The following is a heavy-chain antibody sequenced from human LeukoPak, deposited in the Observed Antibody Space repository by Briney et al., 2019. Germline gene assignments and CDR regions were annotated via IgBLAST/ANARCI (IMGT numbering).Heavy chain of an antibody. CDR3: TPPGSGYYLGGY. J-gene: IGHJ4*02. CDR1: GFTFSGST. D-gene: IGHD5-12*01. CDR2: IRNKANSYAT. Sequence: GGSLRLSCAASGFTFSGSTLHWVRQASGKGLEWVGSIRNKANSYATTYAASVKGRFTISRDDSKNTSYLQMNSLKTEDTAVYYCTPPGSGYYLGGYWGQGTLVNVA. V-gene: IGHV3-73*01.